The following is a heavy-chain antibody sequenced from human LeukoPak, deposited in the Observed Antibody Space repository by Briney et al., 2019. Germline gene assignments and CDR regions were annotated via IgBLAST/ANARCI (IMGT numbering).Heavy chain of an antibody. J-gene: IGHJ4*02. CDR3: TRVQIVATIIDY. CDR2: IRRKADGGTT. D-gene: IGHD5-12*01. Sequence: PGGSLRLSCTTSGFTFGDYPMSWLRQAPGKELEWVGFIRRKADGGTTEHAASLKGRFTISRDDSKSIVYLQMNSLKTEDTAVYYCTRVQIVATIIDYWGQGTLVTVSS. CDR1: GFTFGDYP. V-gene: IGHV3-49*03.